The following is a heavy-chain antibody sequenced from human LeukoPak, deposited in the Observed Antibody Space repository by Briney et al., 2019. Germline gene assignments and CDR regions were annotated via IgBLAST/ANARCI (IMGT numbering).Heavy chain of an antibody. D-gene: IGHD3-22*01. V-gene: IGHV3-43*02. Sequence: GGSLRLYCAASGFTFDDYAMHWVRQAPGKGLEWVSLISGDGGSTYYADSVKGRFTISRDNSKNSLHLQMNSLRTEDTALYYCAKDSRYSYYYDSSGLPAAWGQGTLVTVSS. CDR1: GFTFDDYA. J-gene: IGHJ5*02. CDR2: ISGDGGST. CDR3: AKDSRYSYYYDSSGLPAA.